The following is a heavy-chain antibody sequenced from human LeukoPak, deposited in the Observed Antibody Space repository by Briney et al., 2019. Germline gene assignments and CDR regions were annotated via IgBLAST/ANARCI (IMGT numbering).Heavy chain of an antibody. V-gene: IGHV1-18*01. CDR3: ARDAQPDLPGIAVAGRGWFDP. D-gene: IGHD6-19*01. J-gene: IGHJ5*02. Sequence: ASVKVSCKASGYTFTSYGISWVRQAPGQGLEWMGWISGYNGNTNYAQKLQGRVTMTTDTSTSTAYMELRSLRSDDTAVYYCARDAQPDLPGIAVAGRGWFDPWGQGTLVTVSS. CDR2: ISGYNGNT. CDR1: GYTFTSYG.